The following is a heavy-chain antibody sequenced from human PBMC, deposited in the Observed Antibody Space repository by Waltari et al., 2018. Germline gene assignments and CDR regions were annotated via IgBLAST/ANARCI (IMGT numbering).Heavy chain of an antibody. D-gene: IGHD3-3*01. CDR1: GYPFSDSD. V-gene: IGHV1-8*02. J-gene: IGHJ4*02. CDR2: INPKSGNT. Sequence: QMQLVQSGAEVKKPGASVKVSCKASGYPFSDSDINWVRQATGHGLEWMGWINPKSGNTVSAQNFQDRVTITRDPSTSTVYMELSSLRSDDAAVYYCARVHYDFWSGYYIWGQGTLVTVPS. CDR3: ARVHYDFWSGYYI.